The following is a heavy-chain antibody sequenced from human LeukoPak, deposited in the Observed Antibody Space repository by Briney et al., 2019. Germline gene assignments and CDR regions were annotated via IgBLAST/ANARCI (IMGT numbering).Heavy chain of an antibody. CDR3: ARVDGSYYSNAFDI. J-gene: IGHJ3*02. CDR1: GYTFISYG. V-gene: IGHV1-18*01. CDR2: ISDYNGNT. Sequence: ASVTVSCKASGYTFISYGISWVRQAPGQGLEWMGWISDYNGNTNYAQNLQGRVTMTTDTSTSTDYMELGSLRSDDTAVYYCARVDGSYYSNAFDIWGQGTMVTVSS. D-gene: IGHD1-26*01.